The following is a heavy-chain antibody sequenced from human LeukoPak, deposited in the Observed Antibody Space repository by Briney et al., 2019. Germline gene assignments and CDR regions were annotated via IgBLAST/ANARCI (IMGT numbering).Heavy chain of an antibody. D-gene: IGHD2-15*01. CDR1: GGSISSYY. J-gene: IGHJ6*02. V-gene: IGHV4-59*01. CDR2: IYYSGST. CDR3: AREGLRCSGGSCYFGGSRTYYYYGMDV. Sequence: SETLSLTCTVSGGSISSYYWSWIRQPPGKGLEWIGYIYYSGSTNYNPSLKSRVTISVDTSKNQFSLTLSSVTAADTAVYYCAREGLRCSGGSCYFGGSRTYYYYGMDVWGQGTTVTVSS.